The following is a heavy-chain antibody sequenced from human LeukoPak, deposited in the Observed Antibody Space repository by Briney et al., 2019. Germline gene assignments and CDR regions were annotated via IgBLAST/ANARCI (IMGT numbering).Heavy chain of an antibody. J-gene: IGHJ4*02. CDR2: IYYTGST. V-gene: IGHV4-59*01. Sequence: SETLSLTCTVSGGSISGYYWSWIRQPPGKELECIGYIYYTGSTNYNPSLKSRVTISVDTSKNQFSLKLSSVTAADTAVYYCARGGITTAKKNLDYWGQGTLVTVSS. CDR3: ARGGITTAKKNLDY. CDR1: GGSISGYY. D-gene: IGHD6-13*01.